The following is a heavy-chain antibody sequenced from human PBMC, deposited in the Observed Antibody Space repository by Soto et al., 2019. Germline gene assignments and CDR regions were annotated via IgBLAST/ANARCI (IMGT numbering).Heavy chain of an antibody. J-gene: IGHJ5*02. CDR3: EREVYSNVALNWFDP. V-gene: IGHV3-48*02. CDR1: GFTFSSYS. D-gene: IGHD4-4*01. Sequence: GGSLRLSCAASGFTFSSYSMNWVRQAPGKGLEWVSYISSSSSTIYYADSVKGRFTISRDNAKNSLYLQMNSLRDEDTAVYYCEREVYSNVALNWFDPWGQGTLVTVSS. CDR2: ISSSSSTI.